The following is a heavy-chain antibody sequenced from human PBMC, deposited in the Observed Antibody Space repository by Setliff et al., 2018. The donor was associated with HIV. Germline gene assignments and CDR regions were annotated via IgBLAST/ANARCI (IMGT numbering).Heavy chain of an antibody. CDR1: GASIRGHY. V-gene: IGHV4-59*08. J-gene: IGHJ3*02. D-gene: IGHD3-22*01. Sequence: PSETLSLTCSVSGASIRGHYWSRIRQSPGKGLEWIGNIYYSGNTNYNPSFKSRVTISVDTSKNQFSLWVNSVTAADTAVYYCARSLVPSGYYYGRHAFDIWGQGTKVTVSS. CDR2: IYYSGNT. CDR3: ARSLVPSGYYYGRHAFDI.